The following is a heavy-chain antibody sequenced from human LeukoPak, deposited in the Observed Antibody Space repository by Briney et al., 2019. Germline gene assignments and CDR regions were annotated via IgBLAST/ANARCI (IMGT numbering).Heavy chain of an antibody. Sequence: GGSLRLSCAASGFTFDDYAMHWVRQAPGKGLEWVSLISWEGGSTYYADSVKGRFTISRDNSKNSLYLQMNSLRGEDMALYYCAKGLVGSSIADFFDYWGQGILVTVSS. D-gene: IGHD6-6*01. CDR2: ISWEGGST. CDR1: GFTFDDYA. V-gene: IGHV3-43D*03. J-gene: IGHJ4*02. CDR3: AKGLVGSSIADFFDY.